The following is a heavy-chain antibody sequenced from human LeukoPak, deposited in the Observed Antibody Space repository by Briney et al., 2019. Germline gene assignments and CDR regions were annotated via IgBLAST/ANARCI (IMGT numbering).Heavy chain of an antibody. CDR3: ARGYGLYYYDSSQNDYYFDY. CDR2: NNHSGST. D-gene: IGHD3-22*01. Sequence: SETLSLTCAVYGGSFSGYYWSWIRQPPGKGLEWIGENNHSGSTNYNPSLKSRVTISVDTSKNQFSLKLSSVTAADTAVYYCARGYGLYYYDSSQNDYYFDYWGQGTLVTVSS. CDR1: GGSFSGYY. V-gene: IGHV4-34*01. J-gene: IGHJ4*02.